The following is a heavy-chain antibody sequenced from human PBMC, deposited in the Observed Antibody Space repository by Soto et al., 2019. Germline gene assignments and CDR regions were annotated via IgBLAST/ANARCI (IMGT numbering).Heavy chain of an antibody. CDR3: ASPADWNYGVDYYYMDV. Sequence: ASVKVSCKASGYSFTSYGISWVRQAPGQGLEWMGWISAYNGNTNYAQKLQGRVTMTTDTSTSTAYMELRSLRSDDTAVYYCASPADWNYGVDYYYMDVWGKGTTVTVSS. CDR1: GYSFTSYG. CDR2: ISAYNGNT. J-gene: IGHJ6*03. V-gene: IGHV1-18*01. D-gene: IGHD1-7*01.